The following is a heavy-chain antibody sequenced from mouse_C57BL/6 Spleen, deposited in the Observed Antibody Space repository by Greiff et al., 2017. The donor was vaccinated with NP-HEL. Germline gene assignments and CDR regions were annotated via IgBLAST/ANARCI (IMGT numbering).Heavy chain of an antibody. CDR3: ASRDYDDWYFDV. Sequence: EVKLMESGGGLVKPGGSLKLSCAASGFTFSDYGMHWVRQAPEKGLEWVAYISSGSSTIYYADTVKGRFTISRDNAKNTLFLQMTSLRSEDTAMYYCASRDYDDWYFDVWGTGTTVTVSS. V-gene: IGHV5-17*01. D-gene: IGHD2-4*01. CDR2: ISSGSSTI. J-gene: IGHJ1*03. CDR1: GFTFSDYG.